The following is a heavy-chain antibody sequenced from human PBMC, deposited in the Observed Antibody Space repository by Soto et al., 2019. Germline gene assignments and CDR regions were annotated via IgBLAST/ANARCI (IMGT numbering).Heavy chain of an antibody. CDR3: AKERDNGADRYYFDD. CDR2: ISGRGDST. V-gene: IGHV3-23*01. J-gene: IGHJ4*02. CDR1: GFTFSSYA. D-gene: IGHD2-8*01. Sequence: EVQLLESGAILVHPGGSLRLSCAASGFTFSSYAMTWVRQAPGKGLEWVSAISGRGDSTYYADSVKGRFTISRDQSKNTLYLRMHSLRAEDTAVYFCAKERDNGADRYYFDDWGQGTLVTVSS.